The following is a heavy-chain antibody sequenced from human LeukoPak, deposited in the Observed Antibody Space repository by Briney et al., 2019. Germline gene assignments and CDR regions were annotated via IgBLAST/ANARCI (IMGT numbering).Heavy chain of an antibody. Sequence: PGGSLRLSCAASGFTFSSYGMHWVRQAPGKGLEWVAVIWYDGSNKYYADSVKGRFTISRDNSKNTLYLQMNSLRAEDTAVYYCAKLAYYYGSGGDYFDYWGQGTLVTVSS. CDR2: IWYDGSNK. CDR3: AKLAYYYGSGGDYFDY. V-gene: IGHV3-30*02. J-gene: IGHJ4*02. CDR1: GFTFSSYG. D-gene: IGHD3-10*01.